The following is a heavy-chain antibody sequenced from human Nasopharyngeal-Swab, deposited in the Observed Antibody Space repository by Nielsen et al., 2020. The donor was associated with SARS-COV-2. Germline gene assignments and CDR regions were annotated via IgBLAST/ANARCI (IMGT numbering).Heavy chain of an antibody. CDR2: IRSKAYGRTT. D-gene: IGHD3-10*01. CDR1: GFTFGDYA. CDR3: TRVAVRGYLVYMDV. V-gene: IGHV3-49*04. J-gene: IGHJ6*03. Sequence: GESLKISCTASGFTFGDYAMSWVRQAPGKGLEWVGFIRSKAYGRTTEYAASVKGRFTISRDDSKSIAYLQMNSLKTEDTAVYYCTRVAVRGYLVYMDVWGKGTTVTVSS.